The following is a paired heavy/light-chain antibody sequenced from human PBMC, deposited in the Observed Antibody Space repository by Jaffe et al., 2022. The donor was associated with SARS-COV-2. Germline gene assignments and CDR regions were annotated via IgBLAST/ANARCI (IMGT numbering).Light chain of an antibody. CDR1: NLGSKF. Sequence: SYEVTQPPSVSVSPGQTARITCSGDNLGSKFVSWYQQMPGQSPVLVIHQNVKRPSGIPERFSGSNSGNTATLIISGTQVMDEADYHCQTWDITTVVFGGGTKLTVL. CDR2: QNV. V-gene: IGLV3-1*01. J-gene: IGLJ2*01. CDR3: QTWDITTVV.
Heavy chain of an antibody. CDR1: GDSISGYY. J-gene: IGHJ4*02. Sequence: QVQLQESGPGLVKPSETLSLTCTVSGDSISGYYWNWVRQPPGKGLEWIGYSSHSGHTNYNPSLKSRVIVSHDTPKNEFSLRLNSVVAADTAVYYCARAHAWYGSSWTFDYWGQGILVTVSS. CDR2: SSHSGHT. CDR3: ARAHAWYGSSWTFDY. V-gene: IGHV4-59*13. D-gene: IGHD6-13*01.